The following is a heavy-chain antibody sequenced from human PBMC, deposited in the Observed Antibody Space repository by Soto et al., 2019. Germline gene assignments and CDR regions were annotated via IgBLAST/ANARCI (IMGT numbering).Heavy chain of an antibody. J-gene: IGHJ3*01. V-gene: IGHV1-69*01. D-gene: IGHD3-16*01. Sequence: QVQLVQSGAEVKEPGSSVKVSRKASGGSFRSSAISWVRQAPVQGLEWMGEIIPVFDKANYAQKFQGRLLITADEPTGTVSMELSSLTSEDTAVYFCARLRRDWGDAFDLWGRGTIVTVSS. CDR1: GGSFRSSA. CDR3: ARLRRDWGDAFDL. CDR2: IIPVFDKA.